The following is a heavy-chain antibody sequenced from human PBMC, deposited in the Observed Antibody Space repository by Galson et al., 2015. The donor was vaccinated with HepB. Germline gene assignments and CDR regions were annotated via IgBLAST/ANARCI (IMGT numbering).Heavy chain of an antibody. Sequence: TLSLTCTVSGGSISSGDYYWSWIRQPPGKGLEWIGYIYYSGSTYYNPSLKSRVTISVDTSKNQFSLKLSSVTAADTAVYYCAREKVTDLTFPYYFDYWGQGTLVTVSS. D-gene: IGHD4-23*01. J-gene: IGHJ4*02. V-gene: IGHV4-30-4*01. CDR3: AREKVTDLTFPYYFDY. CDR1: GGSISSGDYY. CDR2: IYYSGST.